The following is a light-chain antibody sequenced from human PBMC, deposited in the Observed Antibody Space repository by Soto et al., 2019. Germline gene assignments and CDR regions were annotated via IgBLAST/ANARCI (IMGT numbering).Light chain of an antibody. CDR3: QPGGDSPWT. V-gene: IGKV3-20*01. CDR1: QSVSSSY. CDR2: GAS. J-gene: IGKJ1*01. Sequence: EVVLTQSPGTLSLSPGNRATLSCRASQSVSSSYLAWYQQKPGQAPRLLIYGASNRATGIPDRFSGSGSGTDFTLTISILEPEDFAVYYCQPGGDSPWTFGQGTTVDIK.